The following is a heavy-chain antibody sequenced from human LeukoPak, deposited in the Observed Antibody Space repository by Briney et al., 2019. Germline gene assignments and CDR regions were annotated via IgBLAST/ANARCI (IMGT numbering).Heavy chain of an antibody. V-gene: IGHV3-23*01. CDR2: ISGSGGST. Sequence: GGSLRLSCAASGFTFSSYAMSWVRQAPGKGLEWVSAISGSGGSTYYADSVKGRFTISRDNSKNTLYLQMNSLRAEDTAVYYCARDKGRVTIFGVRTIFDPWGQGTLVTVSS. D-gene: IGHD3-3*01. CDR3: ARDKGRVTIFGVRTIFDP. J-gene: IGHJ5*02. CDR1: GFTFSSYA.